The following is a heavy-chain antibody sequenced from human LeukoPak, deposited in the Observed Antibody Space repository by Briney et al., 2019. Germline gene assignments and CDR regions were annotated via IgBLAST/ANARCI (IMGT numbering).Heavy chain of an antibody. V-gene: IGHV1-46*01. Sequence: GASVKVSCKASGYTFTSYYMHWVRQAPGQGLEWMGIINPSGGSTSYAQKFQGRVTMTRDTSTSTVYMELSSLRSEDTAVYYCARVSGGSLITSIRFDYWGQGTLVTVSS. D-gene: IGHD2-15*01. CDR2: INPSGGST. J-gene: IGHJ4*02. CDR3: ARVSGGSLITSIRFDY. CDR1: GYTFTSYY.